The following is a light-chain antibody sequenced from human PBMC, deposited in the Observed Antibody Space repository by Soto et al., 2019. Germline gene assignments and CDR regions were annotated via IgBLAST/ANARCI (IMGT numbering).Light chain of an antibody. V-gene: IGKV4-1*01. CDR1: QSVLYNSNNKNY. J-gene: IGKJ4*01. Sequence: DIVMTQSPDSLAVSLGERATINCKSSQSVLYNSNNKNYLAWYQQKPGQPPKLLIYWASTRESGVPDRFSGSGSGTDSTLTISSLQAEDVAVYYCQQYYSTPVTFGGGTKVEIK. CDR2: WAS. CDR3: QQYYSTPVT.